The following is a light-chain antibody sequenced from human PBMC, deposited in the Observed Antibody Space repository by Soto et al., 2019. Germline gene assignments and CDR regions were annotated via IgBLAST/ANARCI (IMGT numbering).Light chain of an antibody. V-gene: IGKV3-15*01. Sequence: ERVMTQSPATLSVSPGERATLSCRASQSVSSNLAWYQQKPGQAPRLLIYGASTRATGIPARFSGSGSGTEFTLTISSLQSEDFAVYYCQQYNNWPQTFGHGTKVDIK. CDR2: GAS. J-gene: IGKJ1*01. CDR1: QSVSSN. CDR3: QQYNNWPQT.